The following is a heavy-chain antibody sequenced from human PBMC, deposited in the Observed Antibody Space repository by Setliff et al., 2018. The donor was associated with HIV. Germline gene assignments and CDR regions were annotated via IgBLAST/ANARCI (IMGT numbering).Heavy chain of an antibody. Sequence: LSLTCAVSGGSITNFYWSWIRQPPGKGLEWIGYLYNSGSTKYNPSLKSRVTISIDMSKTQLSRNLNSVTAADTALYYCALWGYSNAGGFDYWGQGTLVTVSS. CDR3: ALWGYSNAGGFDY. D-gene: IGHD5-12*01. V-gene: IGHV4-59*08. CDR1: GGSITNFY. CDR2: LYNSGST. J-gene: IGHJ4*02.